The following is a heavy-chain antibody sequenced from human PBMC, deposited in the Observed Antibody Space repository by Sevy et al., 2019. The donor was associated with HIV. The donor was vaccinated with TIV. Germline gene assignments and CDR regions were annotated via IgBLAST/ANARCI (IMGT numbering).Heavy chain of an antibody. CDR2: INHSGST. D-gene: IGHD6-6*01. J-gene: IGHJ5*02. V-gene: IGHV4-34*01. Sequence: SETLSLTCAVYGGSFSGYYWSWIRQPPGKGLEWIGEINHSGSTNYNPSLKSRVTISVDTSKNQFSLKLSSVTAAATAVYYCARVPYSSSPGDNWFDPWGQGTLVTVSS. CDR3: ARVPYSSSPGDNWFDP. CDR1: GGSFSGYY.